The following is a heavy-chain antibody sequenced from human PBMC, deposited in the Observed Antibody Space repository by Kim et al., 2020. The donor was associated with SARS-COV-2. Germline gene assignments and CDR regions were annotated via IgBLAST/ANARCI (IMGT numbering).Heavy chain of an antibody. V-gene: IGHV4-30-2*04. J-gene: IGHJ5*02. D-gene: IGHD3-16*01. Sequence: NPSLKSPVTLSLDTSKNQFTLHLTSVTAADTAVYYCVREGDTNWFDPWGPGILVTVSS. CDR3: VREGDTNWFDP.